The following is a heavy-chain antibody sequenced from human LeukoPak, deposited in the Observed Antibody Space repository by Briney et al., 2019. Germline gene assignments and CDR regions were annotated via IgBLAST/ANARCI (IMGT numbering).Heavy chain of an antibody. CDR2: ISGSGGST. CDR1: GFTFSSYA. CDR3: ARDTMGGGAHWYFDL. Sequence: GGSLRLSCAASGFTFSSYAMSWVRQAPGKGLEWVSAISGSGGSTYYADSVKGRFTISRDNSKNTLYLQMNSLRAEDTAVYYCARDTMGGGAHWYFDLWGRGTLVTVSS. V-gene: IGHV3-23*01. D-gene: IGHD2-21*01. J-gene: IGHJ2*01.